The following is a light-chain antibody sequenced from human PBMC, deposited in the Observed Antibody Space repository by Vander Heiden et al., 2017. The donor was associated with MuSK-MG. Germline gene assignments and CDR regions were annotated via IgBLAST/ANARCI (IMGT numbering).Light chain of an antibody. CDR2: WAS. J-gene: IGKJ5*01. Sequence: DIVMSQSPDSPAVSLGERATINCKSSLSVLYSSNNNNYLAWYQQKPGQPPKLLIYWASTRESGVPDRFSGSGSGTDFTLTITSLQAEDAAVYYCQQYYSPPITFGQGTRLEIK. V-gene: IGKV4-1*01. CDR3: QQYYSPPIT. CDR1: LSVLYSSNNNNY.